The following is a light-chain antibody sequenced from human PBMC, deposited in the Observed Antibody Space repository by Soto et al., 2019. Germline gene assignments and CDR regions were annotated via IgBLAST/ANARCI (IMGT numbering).Light chain of an antibody. CDR3: QQYNSYWT. J-gene: IGKJ1*01. CDR1: QSISSW. Sequence: DIQMTQSPSTLSASVGDRVTITCRASQSISSWLAWYQQKPGKAPKLLISKASSLESGVPSRFSGSGSGTEFTLTISSLQPDEFATYCCQQYNSYWTFGQGTKVEIK. CDR2: KAS. V-gene: IGKV1-5*03.